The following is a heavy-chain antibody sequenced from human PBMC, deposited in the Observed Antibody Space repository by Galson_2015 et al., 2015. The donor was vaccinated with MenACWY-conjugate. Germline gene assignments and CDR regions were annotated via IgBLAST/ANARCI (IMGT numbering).Heavy chain of an antibody. CDR1: GFTFSSYA. V-gene: IGHV3-23*01. D-gene: IGHD6-6*01. J-gene: IGHJ6*03. CDR3: ASRIAARLDVMSVGYCYYYMDV. Sequence: SLRLSCAASGFTFSSYAMSWVRQAPGKGLEWVSAISGSGGSTYYAESVKGRFTISRDNSKNTLYLQMNSLRAEDTGVYYCASRIAARLDVMSVGYCYYYMDVWGKGTTVTVSS. CDR2: ISGSGGST.